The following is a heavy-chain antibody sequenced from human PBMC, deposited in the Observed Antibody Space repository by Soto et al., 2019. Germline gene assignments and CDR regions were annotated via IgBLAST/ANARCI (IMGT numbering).Heavy chain of an antibody. CDR2: ISAYNGNT. J-gene: IGHJ6*02. CDR1: GYTFTSYG. Sequence: ASVKVSCKASGYTFTSYGISWVRQAPGQGLEWMGWISAYNGNTNYAQKLQGRVTMTTDTSTSTAYMELRSLRSDDTAVYYCAIETNYYGSGPYEMDVWGPGTTVTVSS. V-gene: IGHV1-18*04. D-gene: IGHD3-10*01. CDR3: AIETNYYGSGPYEMDV.